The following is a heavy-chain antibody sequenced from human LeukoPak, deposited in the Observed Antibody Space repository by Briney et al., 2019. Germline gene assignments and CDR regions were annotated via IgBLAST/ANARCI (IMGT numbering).Heavy chain of an antibody. J-gene: IGHJ4*02. CDR2: ISGSGGNT. CDR1: RFTFSSYA. Sequence: PGGSLRLSCAGSRFTFSSYAMSWVRQAPGKGLEWVSGISGSGGNTYYADFVKGRFTISRDNSKNTLFLQLNSLRAEDTAVYYCARTVESESVVIDYWGQGTLVTVSS. V-gene: IGHV3-23*01. CDR3: ARTVESESVVIDY. D-gene: IGHD2-21*01.